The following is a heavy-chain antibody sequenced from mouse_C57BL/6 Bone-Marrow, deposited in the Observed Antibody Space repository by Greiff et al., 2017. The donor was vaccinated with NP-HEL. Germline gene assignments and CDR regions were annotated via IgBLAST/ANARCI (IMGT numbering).Heavy chain of an antibody. J-gene: IGHJ3*01. CDR1: GFNIKDDY. CDR3: TTSLYGSSAWFAY. CDR2: IDPENGDT. V-gene: IGHV14-4*01. D-gene: IGHD1-1*01. Sequence: EVQLQQSGAELVRPGAAVKLSCTASGFNIKDDYMHWVKQRPEQGLELIGWIDPENGDTEYASKFQGKATITADTSSNTAYLQLSSLTSEDTAVYYCTTSLYGSSAWFAYWGQGTLVTVSA.